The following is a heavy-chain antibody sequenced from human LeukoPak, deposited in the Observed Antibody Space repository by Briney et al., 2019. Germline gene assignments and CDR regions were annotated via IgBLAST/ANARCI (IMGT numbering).Heavy chain of an antibody. Sequence: PGGSLRLSCVASGFTFRNYAMTWVRQAPGKGLEWVSFISSGGGSGTYFEDSVKGRFTISRDNFKNTLFLQMNSLRADDTAEYYCAKGDQSRTTFFDPWGQGTLVTVSS. V-gene: IGHV3-23*01. CDR2: ISSGGGSGT. CDR3: AKGDQSRTTFFDP. J-gene: IGHJ5*02. CDR1: GFTFRNYA. D-gene: IGHD1-1*01.